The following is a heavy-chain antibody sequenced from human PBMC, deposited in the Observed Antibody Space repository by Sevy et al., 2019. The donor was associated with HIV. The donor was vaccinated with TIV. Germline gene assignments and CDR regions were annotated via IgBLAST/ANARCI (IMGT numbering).Heavy chain of an antibody. J-gene: IGHJ6*02. CDR3: ARARIDFWMGGMDV. D-gene: IGHD3-3*01. V-gene: IGHV1-2*06. CDR1: GYAFTGYW. CDR2: INPISGGT. Sequence: ASVKVSCKTSGYAFTGYWIHWVRQAPGQGLEWMGRINPISGGTDDSQKFQGRVTMTRDTSSSTAYMDITRLRSDDTAVYYCARARIDFWMGGMDVWGQGTVVTVSS.